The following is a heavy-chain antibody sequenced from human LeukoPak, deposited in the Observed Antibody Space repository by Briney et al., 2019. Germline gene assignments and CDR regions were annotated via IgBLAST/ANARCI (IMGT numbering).Heavy chain of an antibody. CDR2: ISASGGRT. CDR3: AKDFFLAPRYTPDY. J-gene: IGHJ4*02. Sequence: GGSLRLSCATSGFIFSNYAMSWVRQAPGKGLEWVSAISASGGRTYYADSVKGRFTISGDNSKDTLYMQMNSLRAEDTAVYYCAKDFFLAPRYTPDYWGQGTLVTVSS. V-gene: IGHV3-23*01. CDR1: GFIFSNYA. D-gene: IGHD2-2*02.